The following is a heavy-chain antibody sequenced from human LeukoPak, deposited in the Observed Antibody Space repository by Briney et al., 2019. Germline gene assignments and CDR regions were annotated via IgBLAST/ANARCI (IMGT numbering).Heavy chain of an antibody. CDR1: GFTFSSYG. D-gene: IGHD5-12*01. Sequence: GGSLRLSWAASGFTFSSYGMHWVRQAPGKGLEWVAVISYDGSNKYYADSVKGRFTISRDNSKNTLYLQMNSLRAEDTAVYYCAKDGDVYSGYDDYGDRYFDYWGQGTLVTVSS. J-gene: IGHJ4*02. CDR3: AKDGDVYSGYDDYGDRYFDY. V-gene: IGHV3-30*18. CDR2: ISYDGSNK.